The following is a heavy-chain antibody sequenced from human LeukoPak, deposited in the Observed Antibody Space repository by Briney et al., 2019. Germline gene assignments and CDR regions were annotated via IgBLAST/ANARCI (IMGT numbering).Heavy chain of an antibody. CDR2: INHSGST. V-gene: IGHV4-34*01. D-gene: IGHD3-3*01. Sequence: SETLSLTCAVYGGSFSGYYWSWIRQPPGKGLEWIGEINHSGSTNCNPSLKSRVTISVDTSKNQFSLKLSSVTAADTAVYYCARFPGYDFWSGYYTYYFDYWGQGTLVTVSS. CDR3: ARFPGYDFWSGYYTYYFDY. J-gene: IGHJ4*02. CDR1: GGSFSGYY.